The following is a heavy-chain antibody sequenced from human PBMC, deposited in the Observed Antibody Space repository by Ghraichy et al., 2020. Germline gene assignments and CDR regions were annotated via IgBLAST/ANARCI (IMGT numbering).Heavy chain of an antibody. V-gene: IGHV3-7*01. CDR3: ARDRHIVVDGRRGDY. CDR1: GFTFSNYW. J-gene: IGHJ4*02. CDR2: MNQDGSEQ. D-gene: IGHD2-21*01. Sequence: LSLTCAASGFTFSNYWMLWVHQAPGKGLEWVANMNQDGSEQYYVNSVKGRFTISRDNAKNSLYLQMNNLRAEDTAVYFCARDRHIVVDGRRGDYWGQGTLVTVSS.